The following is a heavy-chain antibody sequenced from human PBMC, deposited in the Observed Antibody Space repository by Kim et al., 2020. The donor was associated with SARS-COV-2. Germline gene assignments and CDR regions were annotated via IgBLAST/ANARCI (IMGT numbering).Heavy chain of an antibody. Sequence: GGSLRLSCAVSGFTFSSYAMHWVRQAPGKGLEWVAVISYDGSNKYYADSVKGRFTISRDNSKNTLYLQMNSLRAEDTAVYYCARVRGSGWYGGVYWGQGTLVTVSS. V-gene: IGHV3-30-3*01. D-gene: IGHD6-19*01. J-gene: IGHJ4*02. CDR3: ARVRGSGWYGGVY. CDR2: ISYDGSNK. CDR1: GFTFSSYA.